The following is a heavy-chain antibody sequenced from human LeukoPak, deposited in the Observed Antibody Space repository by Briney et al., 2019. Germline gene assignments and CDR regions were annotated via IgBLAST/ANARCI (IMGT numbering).Heavy chain of an antibody. CDR3: AKGLLRYFDWFSFDY. V-gene: IGHV3-9*01. D-gene: IGHD3-9*01. CDR1: GFTFEDYA. Sequence: HPGGSLRLSCAVSGFTFEDYATHWVRQAPGKGLEWVSGISWNSGSIGYADSVKGRFTISRDNAKNSLYLQMNSLRAEDTALYYCAKGLLRYFDWFSFDYWGQGTLVTVSS. J-gene: IGHJ4*02. CDR2: ISWNSGSI.